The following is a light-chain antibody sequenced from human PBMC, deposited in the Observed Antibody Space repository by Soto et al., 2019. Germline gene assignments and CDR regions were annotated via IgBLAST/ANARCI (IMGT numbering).Light chain of an antibody. V-gene: IGLV2-14*01. CDR1: SSDVGAYNF. CDR3: SSYTTSAPYV. J-gene: IGLJ1*01. Sequence: QSVLTQPRSVSGSPGQSVTISCTGTSSDVGAYNFVSWYQHHPGRAPKLIIYEVTIRPSGVSNRFSGSKSGNTASLTISGLQAEDEADYYCSSYTTSAPYVFGSGTKLTVL. CDR2: EVT.